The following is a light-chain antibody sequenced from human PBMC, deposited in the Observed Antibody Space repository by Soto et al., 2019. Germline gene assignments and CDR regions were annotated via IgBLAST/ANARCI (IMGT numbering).Light chain of an antibody. J-gene: IGKJ1*01. CDR3: QQYNNWPTWT. CDR2: GAS. V-gene: IGKV3-15*01. Sequence: EIVMTQSPAPLSVSPGERATLSCRASQSVSSNLAWYQQKPGQAPRLLIDGASARATGIPARFSGSGSGTEFTLTISSLHSEDFAVYYCQQYNNWPTWTFGQGTQVEIK. CDR1: QSVSSN.